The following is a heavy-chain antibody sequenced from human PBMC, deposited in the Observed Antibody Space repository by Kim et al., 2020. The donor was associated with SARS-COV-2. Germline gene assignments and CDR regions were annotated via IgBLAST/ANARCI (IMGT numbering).Heavy chain of an antibody. J-gene: IGHJ4*02. Sequence: GGSLRLSCAASGFTFSSYWMHWVRQAPGKGLVWVSRINSDGSSTSYADSVKGRFTISRDNAKNTLYLQMNSLRAEDTAVYYCARESSGSGWYGQVLYYFDYWGQGTLVTVSS. V-gene: IGHV3-74*01. CDR2: INSDGSST. CDR3: ARESSGSGWYGQVLYYFDY. CDR1: GFTFSSYW. D-gene: IGHD6-19*01.